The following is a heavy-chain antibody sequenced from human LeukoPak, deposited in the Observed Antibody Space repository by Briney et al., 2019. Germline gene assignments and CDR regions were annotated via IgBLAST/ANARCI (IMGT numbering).Heavy chain of an antibody. CDR1: VYTFTSYD. J-gene: IGHJ4*02. D-gene: IGHD6-13*01. CDR2: MNPNSGNT. CDR3: ARGAIAAAGHRDY. V-gene: IGHV1-8*01. Sequence: ASVKVSCKASVYTFTSYDINWVRQATGQGLEWMGWMNPNSGNTGYAQKFQGRVTMTRNTSISTAYMELSSLRSEDTAVYYCARGAIAAAGHRDYWGQGTLVTVSS.